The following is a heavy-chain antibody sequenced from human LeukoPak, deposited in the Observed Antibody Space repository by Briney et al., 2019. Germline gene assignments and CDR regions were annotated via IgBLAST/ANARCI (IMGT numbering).Heavy chain of an antibody. D-gene: IGHD4-23*01. CDR3: ARDLGGNSWYYYMDV. V-gene: IGHV1-2*02. Sequence: ASVKVSCKASGYTFTSYAMNWVRQAPGQGLEWMGWINPNSGGTNYAQKFQGRVTMTRDTSISTAYMELSRLRSDDTAVYYCARDLGGNSWYYYMDVWGKGTTVTVSS. CDR2: INPNSGGT. CDR1: GYTFTSYA. J-gene: IGHJ6*03.